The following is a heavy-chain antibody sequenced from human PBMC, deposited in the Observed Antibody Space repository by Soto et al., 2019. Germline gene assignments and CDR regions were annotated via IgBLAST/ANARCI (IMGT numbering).Heavy chain of an antibody. CDR1: GGSISSYY. CDR2: VYYSGST. V-gene: IGHV4-59*08. D-gene: IGHD5-12*01. Sequence: PSETLSLTCTVSGGSISSYYWSWIRQPPGKGLEWIGYVYYSGSTNYNPSLKSRVTISVDTSQNQFSLKLSSVTAADTAVYYCARHSQRYSAYDGMNNWGQGTLVTVSS. CDR3: ARHSQRYSAYDGMNN. J-gene: IGHJ4*02.